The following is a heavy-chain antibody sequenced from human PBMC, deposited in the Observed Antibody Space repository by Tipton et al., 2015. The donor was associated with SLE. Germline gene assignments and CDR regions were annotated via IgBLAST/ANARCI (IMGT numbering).Heavy chain of an antibody. J-gene: IGHJ3*02. D-gene: IGHD3-22*01. CDR1: GGSTTSYY. CDR2: IYYTGST. CDR3: AKDRHYDPHAFEI. Sequence: TLSLTCTVSGGSTTSYYWSWVRQPPGKGLEWIGYIYYTGSTNYNPSLKSRVTISVDTSKNLFSLKLSSVTAADTAVYYCAKDRHYDPHAFEIWGQGTMVTVSS. V-gene: IGHV4-59*01.